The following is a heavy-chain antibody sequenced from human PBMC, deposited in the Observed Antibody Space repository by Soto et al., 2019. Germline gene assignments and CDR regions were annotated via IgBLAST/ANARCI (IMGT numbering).Heavy chain of an antibody. J-gene: IGHJ6*02. CDR3: ARTAMAGGNYYYGMDV. V-gene: IGHV4-59*01. CDR1: GGSISSYY. Sequence: SETLSLTCTVSGGSISSYYWSWIRQPPGKGLEWIGYIYYSGSTNYNPSLKSRVTISVDTSKNQFSLKLSSVTAADTAVYYCARTAMAGGNYYYGMDVWGQGTTVTVS. CDR2: IYYSGST. D-gene: IGHD5-18*01.